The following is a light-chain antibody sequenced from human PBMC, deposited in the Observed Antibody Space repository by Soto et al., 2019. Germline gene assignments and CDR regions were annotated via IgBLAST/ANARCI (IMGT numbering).Light chain of an antibody. J-gene: IGLJ1*01. CDR1: SSDVGGFNY. CDR3: NAYTSSSTYV. V-gene: IGLV2-14*03. CDR2: DVT. Sequence: QSALTQPPSVSGSPGQSITISCTGTSSDVGGFNYVSWYQQHPGKAPKLMIYDVTNRPSGVSYRFSGSKSGNTASLTISGVQAEDEAYYYCNAYTSSSTYVFGTGTKLTVL.